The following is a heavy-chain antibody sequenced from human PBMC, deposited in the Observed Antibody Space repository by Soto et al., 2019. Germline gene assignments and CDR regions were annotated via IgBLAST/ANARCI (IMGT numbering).Heavy chain of an antibody. V-gene: IGHV3-30*18. J-gene: IGHJ5*02. CDR2: ISFDGNNE. CDR3: EKELLKTTVTTPGP. CDR1: GFTFRNYG. Sequence: QVQLVESGGGVVQPGRSLRLSCTASGFTFRNYGMHWVRQAPGKGLEWVAVISFDGNNEYYSGSVKGRFTISRDNFKDTLYLQMKSLRAEDPAVYYCEKELLKTTVTTPGPWGQGTLVTVSS. D-gene: IGHD4-17*01.